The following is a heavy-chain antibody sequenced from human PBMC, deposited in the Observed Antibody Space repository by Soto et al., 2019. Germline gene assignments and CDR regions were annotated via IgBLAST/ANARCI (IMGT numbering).Heavy chain of an antibody. CDR3: ARDAVSENGQRAWCDP. J-gene: IGHJ5*02. CDR1: GFTFSAYA. Sequence: EVQLLESGGGLVQPGGSLRLSCAASGFTFSAYAMSWVRQAPGKGLEWVSSIHGGGGGTFYADSVKGRFTISRDNSRNTLFLQMNSLKADDTAVYYCARDAVSENGQRAWCDPWGQGTLVT. CDR2: IHGGGGGT. V-gene: IGHV3-23*01. D-gene: IGHD6-19*01.